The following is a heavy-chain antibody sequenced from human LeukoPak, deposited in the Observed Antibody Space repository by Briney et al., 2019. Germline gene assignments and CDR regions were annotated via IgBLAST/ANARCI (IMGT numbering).Heavy chain of an antibody. J-gene: IGHJ4*02. CDR3: ARSGFGVVAYFDY. Sequence: SETLSLTCAVYGGSFSGYYCSWIRQPPGKGLEWIGEINHSGSTNYNPTLKSRVTISVDTSKNQFSLKLSSVTAADTAVYYCARSGFGVVAYFDYWGQGTLVTVSS. V-gene: IGHV4-34*01. CDR1: GGSFSGYY. CDR2: INHSGST. D-gene: IGHD3-3*01.